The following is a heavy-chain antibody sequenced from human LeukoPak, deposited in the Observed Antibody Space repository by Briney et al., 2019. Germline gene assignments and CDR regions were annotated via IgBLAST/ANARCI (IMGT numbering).Heavy chain of an antibody. V-gene: IGHV1-69*04. CDR2: NIPILGIA. CDR3: ARDSYNWNYDYYYGMDV. D-gene: IGHD1-20*01. CDR1: GGTFSSYA. J-gene: IGHJ6*02. Sequence: ASVKVSCKASGGTFSSYAISWVRQAPGQGLEWMGRNIPILGIANYAQKFQGRVTITADKSTSTAYMELSSLRSEDTAVYYCARDSYNWNYDYYYGMDVWGQGTTVTVSS.